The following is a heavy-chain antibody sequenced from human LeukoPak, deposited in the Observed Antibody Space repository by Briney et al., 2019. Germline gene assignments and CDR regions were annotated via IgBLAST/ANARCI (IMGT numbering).Heavy chain of an antibody. CDR1: GYSFTTYW. CDR3: ARRGIAARLGHYYYMDV. CDR2: IYPGDSDT. Sequence: GESLKISCKGSGYSFTTYWIGWVRQMPGKGLEWMGIIYPGDSDTRYSPSFQGQVTISADKSISTAYLQWSSLKASDTAMYYCARRGIAARLGHYYYMDVWGKGTTVTVSS. V-gene: IGHV5-51*01. J-gene: IGHJ6*03. D-gene: IGHD6-6*01.